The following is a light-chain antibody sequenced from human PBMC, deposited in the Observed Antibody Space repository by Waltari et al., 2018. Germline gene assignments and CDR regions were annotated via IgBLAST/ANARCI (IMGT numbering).Light chain of an antibody. Sequence: EIVLTQSPASLSLSPGDRATLSCWASQSVGRTLAWYQQKPGQAPRLLIYDASSRATGIPDRFSGSGSGTDFSLTISRLEPEDFAVYYCQKYGSRPATFGQGTKVEVK. J-gene: IGKJ1*01. CDR1: QSVGRT. CDR3: QKYGSRPAT. V-gene: IGKV3-20*01. CDR2: DAS.